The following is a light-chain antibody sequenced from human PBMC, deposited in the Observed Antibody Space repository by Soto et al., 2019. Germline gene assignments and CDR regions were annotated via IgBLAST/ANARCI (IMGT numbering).Light chain of an antibody. CDR2: GAS. V-gene: IGKV3-20*01. Sequence: EIALTQSPGTLSLSPGERATLSCRASQSVSSNYLAWYQQKPGQAPRLLIYGASSRATGIPDRFSGSGSGTDFTLTISRLAPEDFAVYYCQQYGSSPGTLGQGTKLEIK. CDR3: QQYGSSPGT. CDR1: QSVSSNY. J-gene: IGKJ2*02.